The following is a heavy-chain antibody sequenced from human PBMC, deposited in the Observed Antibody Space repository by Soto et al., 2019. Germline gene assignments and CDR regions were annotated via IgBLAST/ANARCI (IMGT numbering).Heavy chain of an antibody. Sequence: PSETLSLTCTVSGGSISSYYWSWIRQPPGKGLEWIGYIYYSGSTNYNPSLKSRVTISIDTSRNQFSLKLSSVTAADTAVYYCARNTDGGNFDYWGQGTLVTVSS. J-gene: IGHJ4*02. CDR3: ARNTDGGNFDY. D-gene: IGHD2-15*01. V-gene: IGHV4-59*01. CDR1: GGSISSYY. CDR2: IYYSGST.